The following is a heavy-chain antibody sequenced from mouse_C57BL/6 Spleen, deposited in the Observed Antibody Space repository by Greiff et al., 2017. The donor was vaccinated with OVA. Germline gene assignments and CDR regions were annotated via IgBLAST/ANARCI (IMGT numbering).Heavy chain of an antibody. D-gene: IGHD2-5*01. Sequence: QVQLQQPGAELVKPGASVKLSCTASGYTFTSYWMHWVKQRPGRGLEWIGRIDPNSGGTKYNEKFKSKATLTVDKSSSTAYMQLSRLTSENAAVYYGAGHYSSYDWYVDDWGKGTTVTVSS. V-gene: IGHV1-72*01. CDR2: IDPNSGGT. J-gene: IGHJ1*03. CDR1: GYTFTSYW. CDR3: AGHYSSYDWYVDD.